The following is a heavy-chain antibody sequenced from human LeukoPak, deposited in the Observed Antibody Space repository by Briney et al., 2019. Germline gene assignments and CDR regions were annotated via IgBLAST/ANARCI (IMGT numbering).Heavy chain of an antibody. CDR2: IYTSGST. CDR3: ARDLRRFSLYGPSFDY. V-gene: IGHV4-4*07. D-gene: IGHD3-10*01. CDR1: GGSISSYY. J-gene: IGHJ4*02. Sequence: SETLSLTCTVSGGSISSYYWSWIRQPAGKGLEWIGRIYTSGSTNYNPSLTSRVTMSVDTSKNQFSLKLSSVTAADTAVYYCARDLRRFSLYGPSFDYWGQGTLVTVSS.